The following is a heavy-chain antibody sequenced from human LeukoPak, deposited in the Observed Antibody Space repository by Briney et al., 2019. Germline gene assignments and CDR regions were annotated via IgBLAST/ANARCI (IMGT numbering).Heavy chain of an antibody. CDR2: IKSKGDGETT. D-gene: IGHD3-10*01. J-gene: IGHJ4*02. V-gene: IGHV3-15*01. Sequence: KPGGSLRLSCAASRFTFTNAWMSWVRQAPGKGLEWVGRIKSKGDGETTDYTAPVKGRFTMSRDDSKATLYLQMNYVIVEDTAVYFCATDLGLTMIRGVLVSWGQGALVSVSP. CDR3: ATDLGLTMIRGVLVS. CDR1: RFTFTNAW.